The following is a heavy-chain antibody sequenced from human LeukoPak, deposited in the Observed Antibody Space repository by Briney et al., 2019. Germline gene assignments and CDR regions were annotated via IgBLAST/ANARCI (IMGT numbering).Heavy chain of an antibody. J-gene: IGHJ4*02. D-gene: IGHD4-11*01. V-gene: IGHV3-30*02. CDR3: AKRRGATVSEFDY. CDR1: GFTFSTYD. CDR2: IRSDGTGE. Sequence: GGSLRLSCVVSGFTFSTYDMYWVRQAPGKGPEGVTFIRSDGTGELYVESVKGRFTISRDNSKNTLYLQMNSVRPEDTALYYCAKRRGATVSEFDYWGQGTLVTVSS.